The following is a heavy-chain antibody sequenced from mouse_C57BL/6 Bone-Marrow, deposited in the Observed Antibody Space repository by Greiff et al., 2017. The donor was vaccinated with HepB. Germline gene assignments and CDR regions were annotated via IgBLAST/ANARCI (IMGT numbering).Heavy chain of an antibody. Sequence: EVQLQQSGPELVKPGASVKISCKASGYTFTDYYMNWVKQSHGKSLEWIGDINPNNGGTSYNQKFKGKATLTVDKSSSTAYMELRSLTSEDSAVYDCASPWCAYWGRGTRVTVSA. CDR1: GYTFTDYY. CDR3: ASPWCAY. J-gene: IGHJ3*01. V-gene: IGHV1-26*01. CDR2: INPNNGGT.